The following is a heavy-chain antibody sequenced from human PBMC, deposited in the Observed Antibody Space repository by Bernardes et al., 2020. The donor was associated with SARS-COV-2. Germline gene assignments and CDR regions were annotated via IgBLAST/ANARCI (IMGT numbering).Heavy chain of an antibody. D-gene: IGHD3-10*01. J-gene: IGHJ4*02. Sequence: IRQPPGKGLEWIGSIYYSGSTYYNPSLKSRVTISVDTSKNQFSLKLSSVTAADTAVYYCASRLLWFGELFHWGQGTLVTVSS. CDR2: IYYSGST. V-gene: IGHV4-39*01. CDR3: ASRLLWFGELFH.